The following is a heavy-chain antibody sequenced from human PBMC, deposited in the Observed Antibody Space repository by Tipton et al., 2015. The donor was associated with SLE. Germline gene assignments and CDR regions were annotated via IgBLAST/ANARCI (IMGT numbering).Heavy chain of an antibody. D-gene: IGHD5-18*01. CDR1: GFTFSSYS. V-gene: IGHV3-48*01. CDR2: ISSSGSSI. J-gene: IGHJ4*02. CDR3: AKIASAAMFDY. Sequence: SLRLSCAASGFTFSSYSINWVRQAPGKGLEWVSYISSSGSSIYYADSVKGRFTISRDKSKNTLYLQMNSLRAEDTAVYYCAKIASAAMFDYWGQGTLVTVSS.